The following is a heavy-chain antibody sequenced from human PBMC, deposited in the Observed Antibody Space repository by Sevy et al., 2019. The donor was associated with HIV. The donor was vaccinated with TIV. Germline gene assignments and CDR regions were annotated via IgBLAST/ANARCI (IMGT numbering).Heavy chain of an antibody. V-gene: IGHV1-24*01. CDR3: ATVGEGSGYYPFDY. CDR2: FDPEDGET. Sequence: ASVKVSCKVSGYTLTELSMHWVRQAPGKGLEWMGGFDPEDGETIYAQKFQGRVTMTEDTSTDTAYMELSSLRSEDTVVYYCATVGEGSGYYPFDYWGQGTLVTVSS. CDR1: GYTLTELS. D-gene: IGHD3-22*01. J-gene: IGHJ4*02.